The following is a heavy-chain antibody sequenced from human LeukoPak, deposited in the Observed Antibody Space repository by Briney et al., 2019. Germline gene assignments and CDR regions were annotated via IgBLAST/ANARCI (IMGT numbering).Heavy chain of an antibody. CDR2: IWYDGSNK. D-gene: IGHD5-18*01. CDR3: AGGSGYSYGYLVY. Sequence: GGSLRLSCAASGFTFSSYGMHWVRQAPGKGLEWVAVIWYDGSNKHYADSVKGRFTISRDNSKNTLYLQMNSLRAEDTAVYYCAGGSGYSYGYLVYWGQGTLVTVSS. J-gene: IGHJ4*02. CDR1: GFTFSSYG. V-gene: IGHV3-33*01.